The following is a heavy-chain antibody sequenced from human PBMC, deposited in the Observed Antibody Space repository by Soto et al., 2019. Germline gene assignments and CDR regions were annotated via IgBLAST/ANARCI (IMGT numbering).Heavy chain of an antibody. CDR3: ARGNIVLVPAGPDY. D-gene: IGHD2-2*01. J-gene: IGHJ4*02. V-gene: IGHV4-31*03. CDR2: IYYSGST. CDR1: GGSISSGGYY. Sequence: QVQLQESGPGLVKPSQTLSLTCTVSGGSISSGGYYWSWIRQHPGKGLEWIRHIYYSGSTYYNPSPESRVTISVDTSKNQFSLKLSSVTAADTAVYYCARGNIVLVPAGPDYWGQGTLVTVSS.